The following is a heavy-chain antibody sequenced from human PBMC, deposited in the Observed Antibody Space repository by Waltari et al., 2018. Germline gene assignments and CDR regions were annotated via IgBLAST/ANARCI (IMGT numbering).Heavy chain of an antibody. CDR2: IYTSGST. V-gene: IGHV4-61*09. D-gene: IGHD6-13*01. Sequence: QVQLQESGPGLVKPSQTLSLTCTVSGGSISSGSYYWSWIRQPAGKGLEWIGYIYTSGSTNYNPSLKSRVTISGDTSKNQCSLKLSSVTAADTAVYYCARSDSSSWYWGQGTLVTVSS. J-gene: IGHJ4*02. CDR1: GGSISSGSYY. CDR3: ARSDSSSWY.